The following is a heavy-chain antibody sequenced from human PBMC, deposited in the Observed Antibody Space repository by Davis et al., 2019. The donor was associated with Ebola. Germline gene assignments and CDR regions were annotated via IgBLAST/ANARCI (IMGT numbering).Heavy chain of an antibody. D-gene: IGHD3-3*02. V-gene: IGHV3-21*01. CDR3: ARDLAVGRPAFSP. Sequence: PGGSLRLSCAASGFTFSSYAMNWVRQAPGKGLEWVSSISTMSSFIYYADSVKGRFTISRDNAKNSLYLQMNSLRVEDTAVYYCARDLAVGRPAFSPWGQGTKVTVSS. CDR2: ISTMSSFI. J-gene: IGHJ5*02. CDR1: GFTFSSYA.